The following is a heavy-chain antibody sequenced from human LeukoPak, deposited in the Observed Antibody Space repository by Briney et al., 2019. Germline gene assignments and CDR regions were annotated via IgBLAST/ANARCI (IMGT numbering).Heavy chain of an antibody. CDR2: IQYDGSNK. CDR1: GFTFSSYG. Sequence: GGSLRLSCAASGFTFSSYGMHWVRQAPGKGLEWVAFIQYDGSNKYYADSVKGRFTISRDNSKNTLYLQMNSLRAEDTAVYYCAKDLKGLLWFGELLLDWGQGTLVTVSS. D-gene: IGHD3-10*01. CDR3: AKDLKGLLWFGELLLD. J-gene: IGHJ4*02. V-gene: IGHV3-30*02.